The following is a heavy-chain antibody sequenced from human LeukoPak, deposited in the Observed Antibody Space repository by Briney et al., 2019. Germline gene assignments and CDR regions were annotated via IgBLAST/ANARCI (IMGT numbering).Heavy chain of an antibody. CDR1: GGSISSYY. V-gene: IGHV4-4*07. CDR3: ARENSGSYREFDY. Sequence: SETLSLTCTVSGGSISSYYWSWIRQPAGKGLEWIGRIYTSGSTNYNASLKSRVSMSVDTSKNQFSLKLSSVTAADMAVFYCARENSGSYREFDYWGQGTLVTVSS. J-gene: IGHJ4*02. CDR2: IYTSGST. D-gene: IGHD1-26*01.